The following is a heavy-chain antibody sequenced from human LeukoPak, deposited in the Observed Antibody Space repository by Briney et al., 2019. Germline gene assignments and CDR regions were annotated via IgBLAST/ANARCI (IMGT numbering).Heavy chain of an antibody. J-gene: IGHJ4*02. V-gene: IGHV3-53*01. CDR3: ARASIAVAGPLDY. CDR2: IYSGGST. D-gene: IGHD6-19*01. Sequence: PGGSLRLSCAASGFTVSSNYMSWVRQASGKGLEWVSVIYSGGSTYYADSVKGRFTISRDNSKNTLYLQMNSLRAEDTAVYYCARASIAVAGPLDYWGQGTLVTVSS. CDR1: GFTVSSNY.